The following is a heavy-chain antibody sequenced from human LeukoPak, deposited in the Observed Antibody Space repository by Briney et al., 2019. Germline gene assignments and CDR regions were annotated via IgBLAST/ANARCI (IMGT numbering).Heavy chain of an antibody. J-gene: IGHJ6*02. V-gene: IGHV4-39*07. D-gene: IGHD3-10*01. CDR3: ARWRITMVRGGQYYYYYGMDV. CDR1: GGSISSGTYY. Sequence: SETLSLTCTVSGGSISSGTYYWSWIRQHPGKGLEWIGEINHGGSTNYNPSLKSRVTILVDTSKNQFSLELSSVTAADTAVYYCARWRITMVRGGQYYYYYGMDVWGQGTTVTVSS. CDR2: INHGGST.